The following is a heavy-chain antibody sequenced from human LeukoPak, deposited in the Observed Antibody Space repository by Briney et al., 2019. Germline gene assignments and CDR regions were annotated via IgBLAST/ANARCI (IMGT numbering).Heavy chain of an antibody. CDR2: IIPGFTKA. CDR1: GVTFSSYA. CDR3: ARGRYYGSGSYYNLGYYYYYMDV. Sequence: ASVKVSCKASGVTFSSYAFSWVRQAPGRGLEWMGVIIPGFTKANYAENFQGRVTITADKSTSTAYMELSSLRSEDTAVYYCARGRYYGSGSYYNLGYYYYYMDVWGKGTTVTVSS. V-gene: IGHV1-69*06. J-gene: IGHJ6*03. D-gene: IGHD3-10*01.